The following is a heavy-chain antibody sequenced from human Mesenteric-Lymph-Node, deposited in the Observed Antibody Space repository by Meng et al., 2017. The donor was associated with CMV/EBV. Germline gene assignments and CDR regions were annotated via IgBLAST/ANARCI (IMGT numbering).Heavy chain of an antibody. V-gene: IGHV4-39*01. J-gene: IGHJ4*02. CDR2: AHYSGRT. D-gene: IGHD5/OR15-5a*01. CDR1: GDSISSFYY. Sequence: QLTLEDACPVQVKPSETLSPTCTVSGDSISSFYYWAWLRQPPGRGLEWIGSAHYSGRTYYGPSLRSRVTVSIDTSKNQFSLRLTSVTAADTALYYCARPFPSIVSPRLDPFGDWGQGTLVTVSS. CDR3: ARPFPSIVSPRLDPFGD.